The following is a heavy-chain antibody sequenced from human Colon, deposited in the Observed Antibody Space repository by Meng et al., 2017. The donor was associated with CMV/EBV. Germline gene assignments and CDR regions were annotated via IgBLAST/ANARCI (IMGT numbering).Heavy chain of an antibody. Sequence: GGSLSLSCAASGFTFSSYSMNWVRQAPGKGLEWVSSISSSSSYIYYVDSVKGRFTISRDNAKNSLYLQMNSLRAEDTAVYYCARDRDSSSSVDAFDIWGQGTMVTVSS. CDR1: GFTFSSYS. J-gene: IGHJ3*02. CDR3: ARDRDSSSSVDAFDI. V-gene: IGHV3-21*01. CDR2: ISSSSSYI. D-gene: IGHD6-13*01.